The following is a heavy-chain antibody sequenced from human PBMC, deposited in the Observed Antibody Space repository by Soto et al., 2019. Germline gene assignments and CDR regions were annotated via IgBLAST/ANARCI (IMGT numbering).Heavy chain of an antibody. CDR3: AKLSSDWYNDY. Sequence: GGSLRLSCTASGFTFNHYAMSWVRQAPGKVLEWVSTANNVGTTYYADSVKGRFTISRDDSKNTLYLQMNSLRVEDTAVYFCAKLSSDWYNDYWGQGTLLTVSS. J-gene: IGHJ4*02. CDR2: ANNVGTT. CDR1: GFTFNHYA. D-gene: IGHD6-19*01. V-gene: IGHV3-23*01.